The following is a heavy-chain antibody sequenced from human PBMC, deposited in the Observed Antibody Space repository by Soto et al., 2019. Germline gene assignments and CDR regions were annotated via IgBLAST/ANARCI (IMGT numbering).Heavy chain of an antibody. V-gene: IGHV4-39*01. CDR1: GGSISSSSHY. Sequence: QLQLQESGPGLVKPSETLSLTCTVSGGSISSSSHYWGWIRQPPGKGLEWIGSIYYSGSTYYNQSLKSRVTISVDTSKNQFSLKLSSVTAADMAVYYCARHIDSSMVGAFDYWGQGTLVTVSS. D-gene: IGHD1-26*01. CDR2: IYYSGST. CDR3: ARHIDSSMVGAFDY. J-gene: IGHJ4*02.